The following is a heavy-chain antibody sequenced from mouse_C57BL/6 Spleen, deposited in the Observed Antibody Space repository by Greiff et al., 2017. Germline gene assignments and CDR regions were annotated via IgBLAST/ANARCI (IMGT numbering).Heavy chain of an antibody. D-gene: IGHD2-4*01. J-gene: IGHJ2*01. CDR2: IYPGDGDT. CDR3: ARETIYDYDPGFGY. V-gene: IGHV1-80*01. Sequence: QVQLQQSGAELVKPGASVKISCKASGYAFSSYWMNWVKQRPGKGLEWIGQIYPGDGDTNYNGKFKGKATLTADKSSSTAYMQLSSLTSEDSAVYFCARETIYDYDPGFGYWGQGTTLTVAS. CDR1: GYAFSSYW.